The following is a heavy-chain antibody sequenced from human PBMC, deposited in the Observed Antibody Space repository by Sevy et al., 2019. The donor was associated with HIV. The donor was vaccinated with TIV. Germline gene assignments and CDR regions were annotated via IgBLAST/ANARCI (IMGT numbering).Heavy chain of an antibody. V-gene: IGHV3-23*01. CDR2: ISGSGGST. D-gene: IGHD6-19*01. J-gene: IGHJ4*02. CDR3: AKVIIAVAGRGVDY. Sequence: GGSLRLSCAASGFTFSSYAMSWVRQAPGKGLEWVSTISGSGGSTYYADSVKGRFTISRDNSKNTLYLQMNSLRAEDTAVYYCAKVIIAVAGRGVDYWGQGTLVTVSS. CDR1: GFTFSSYA.